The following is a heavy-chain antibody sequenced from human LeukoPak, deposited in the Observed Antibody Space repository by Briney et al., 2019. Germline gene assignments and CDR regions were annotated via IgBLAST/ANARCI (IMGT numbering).Heavy chain of an antibody. CDR3: ARGGDYGDYVHYYYMDV. V-gene: IGHV7-4-1*02. CDR1: VYTFTSYA. CDR2: ISTNTGNP. J-gene: IGHJ6*03. Sequence: ASVKVSCKASVYTFTSYAMNWVRQPPGQGLEWMGRISTNTGNPTYAQGFTGRFVFSLDTSVSTAYLQISSLKAEDTAVDYCARGGDYGDYVHYYYMDVWGKGTTVTVSS. D-gene: IGHD4-17*01.